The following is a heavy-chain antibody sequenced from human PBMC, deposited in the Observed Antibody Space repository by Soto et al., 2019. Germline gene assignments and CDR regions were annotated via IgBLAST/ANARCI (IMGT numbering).Heavy chain of an antibody. J-gene: IGHJ5*02. D-gene: IGHD6-13*01. CDR3: ARVMKGAAAGPGWFDP. CDR1: GYAFTSYD. Sequence: ASVKVSCKASGYAFTSYDINWVRQATGQGLEWMGWMNPNSGNTGYAQKFQGRVTMTRNTSISTAYMELSSLRSEDTAVYYCARVMKGAAAGPGWFDPWGQGTLVTVSS. V-gene: IGHV1-8*01. CDR2: MNPNSGNT.